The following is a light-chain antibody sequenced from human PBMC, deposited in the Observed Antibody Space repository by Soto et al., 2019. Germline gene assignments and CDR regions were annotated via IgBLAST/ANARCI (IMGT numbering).Light chain of an antibody. Sequence: QSALTQPASVSGSPGQSITISCTGTSSDVGTYNYVSWYQQHPGKAPKLMIYEVSNRPSGVSNRFSGSKSGNTASLTISGLQAEDEAAYYCSSYKSSITYVFGTGTKVTVL. CDR1: SSDVGTYNY. CDR2: EVS. V-gene: IGLV2-14*01. CDR3: SSYKSSITYV. J-gene: IGLJ1*01.